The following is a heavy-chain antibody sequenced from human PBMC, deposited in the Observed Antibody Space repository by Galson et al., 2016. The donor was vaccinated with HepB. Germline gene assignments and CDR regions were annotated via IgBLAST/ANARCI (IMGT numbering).Heavy chain of an antibody. D-gene: IGHD4-17*01. J-gene: IGHJ4*02. Sequence: SLRLSCASSGFTFSNAWMNWVRQAPGKGLEWVGRITSNTDGGTTDYAAPVKGRLTISRDDSKNTLYLQMNSLKTEDTAVYYCTRSRRGATDYWGQGTLVTVSS. CDR2: ITSNTDGGTT. CDR3: TRSRRGATDY. CDR1: GFTFSNAW. V-gene: IGHV3-15*07.